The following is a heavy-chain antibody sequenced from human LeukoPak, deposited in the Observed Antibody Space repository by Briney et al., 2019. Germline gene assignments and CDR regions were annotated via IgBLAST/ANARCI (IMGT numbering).Heavy chain of an antibody. V-gene: IGHV3-30-3*01. CDR2: ISYDGSNK. CDR3: AREGNYGDTLLAFDI. J-gene: IGHJ3*02. D-gene: IGHD4-17*01. Sequence: GGSLRLSCAASGFTFSSYWMSWVRQAPGKGLEWVAVISYDGSNKYYADSVKGRFTISRDNSKNTLYLQMNSLRAEDTAVYYCAREGNYGDTLLAFDIWGQGTMVTVSS. CDR1: GFTFSSYW.